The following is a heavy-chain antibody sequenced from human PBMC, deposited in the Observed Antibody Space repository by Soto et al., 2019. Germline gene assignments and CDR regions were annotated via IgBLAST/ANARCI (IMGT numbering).Heavy chain of an antibody. D-gene: IGHD3-16*02. CDR2: IKQDGSEQ. CDR1: GFTFNSYW. Sequence: EVQLVESGGGLVQPGGSVRLACAASGFTFNSYWMNWVRQVPGKGLEWVANIKQDGSEQYYVDSVRGRFSVSRDNANKLMYLQMSSLRAEDTAVYYCARGLTAGVFYDHTWGGYLPKTYGLDVWGQGTAVTVSS. J-gene: IGHJ6*02. CDR3: ARGLTAGVFYDHTWGGYLPKTYGLDV. V-gene: IGHV3-7*01.